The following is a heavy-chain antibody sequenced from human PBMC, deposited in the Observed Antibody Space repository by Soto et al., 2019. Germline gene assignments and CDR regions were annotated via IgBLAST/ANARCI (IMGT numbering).Heavy chain of an antibody. J-gene: IGHJ3*02. D-gene: IGHD3-3*01. V-gene: IGHV1-8*01. CDR3: ARGFTIFGVVIIPDAFDI. Sequence: GSSVKVSCKASGYTFTSYDINWVRLATGQGLEWMGWMNPNSGNTGYAQKFQGRVTMTRNTSISTAYMELSSLRSEDTAVYYCARGFTIFGVVIIPDAFDIWGQGTMVTVSS. CDR1: GYTFTSYD. CDR2: MNPNSGNT.